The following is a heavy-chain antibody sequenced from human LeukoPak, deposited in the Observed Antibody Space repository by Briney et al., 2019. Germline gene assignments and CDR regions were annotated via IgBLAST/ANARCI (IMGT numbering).Heavy chain of an antibody. CDR3: ARDLYYYDSSGYLDY. V-gene: IGHV3-11*01. CDR2: ISSSGSTI. CDR1: GFTFSDYY. D-gene: IGHD3-22*01. J-gene: IGHJ4*02. Sequence: GGSLRLSCAASGFTFSDYYMSWIRQAPGKGLEWVSYISSSGSTIYYADSVKGRLTISRDNAKNSLYLQMNSLRAEDTAVYYCARDLYYYDSSGYLDYWGQGTLVTVSS.